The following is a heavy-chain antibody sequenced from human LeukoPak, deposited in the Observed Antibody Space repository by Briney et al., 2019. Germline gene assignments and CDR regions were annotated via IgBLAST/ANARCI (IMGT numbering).Heavy chain of an antibody. CDR1: VYTFTCYY. D-gene: IGHD4-11*01. CDR2: INPNSAGT. CDR3: ARDATARDYSNSDY. Sequence: ASVTVSCTASVYTFTCYYIHWVRQAPGQGREWMGWINPNSAGTNYAQKFQGRVTMTRDTSISTAYMELSSLRSDDTAVYYCARDATARDYSNSDYWGQGTLVTVSS. V-gene: IGHV1-2*02. J-gene: IGHJ4*02.